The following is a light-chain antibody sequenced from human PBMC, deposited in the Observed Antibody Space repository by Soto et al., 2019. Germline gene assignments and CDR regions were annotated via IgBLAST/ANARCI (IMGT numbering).Light chain of an antibody. CDR1: SSDVGGYNY. CDR3: SSYTGSSTYV. Sequence: QSALPQPASVSGSPGQSITISCTGTSSDVGGYNYVSWYQQHPGKAPKLMIYDVSNRPSGISNRFSGSKSGNTASLTISGLQAEDEADYYCSSYTGSSTYVFGTGTKVTVL. V-gene: IGLV2-14*01. CDR2: DVS. J-gene: IGLJ1*01.